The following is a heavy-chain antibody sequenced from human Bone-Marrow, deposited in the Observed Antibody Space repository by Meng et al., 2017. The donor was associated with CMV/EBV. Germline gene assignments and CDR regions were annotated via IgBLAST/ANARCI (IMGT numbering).Heavy chain of an antibody. D-gene: IGHD4-17*01. CDR2: IRSKPFGGTT. CDR1: GFTFGDYA. Sequence: GESLKISCTVSGFTFGDYAMNWVRQAPGKGLEWVGFIRSKPFGGTTEYAASVKGRFTISRDDSKSIAYLQMNSLKTEDTAVYYCTRGSDDYGDYVSLGMDVWGQGTTVTGAS. V-gene: IGHV3-49*04. J-gene: IGHJ6*02. CDR3: TRGSDDYGDYVSLGMDV.